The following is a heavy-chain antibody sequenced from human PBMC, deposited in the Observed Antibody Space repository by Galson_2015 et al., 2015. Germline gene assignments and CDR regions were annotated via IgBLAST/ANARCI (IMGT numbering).Heavy chain of an antibody. CDR1: GFSLSTSGVG. D-gene: IGHD2-2*01. Sequence: PALVKPTQTLTLTCTFSGFSLSTSGVGVGWIRQPPGKALEWLALIYWDDDKRYSPSLKSRLTITKDTSKNQVVLTMTNMDPVDTATYYCAHSWHQLRPGRWGYYYGMDVWGQGTTVTVSS. CDR2: IYWDDDK. V-gene: IGHV2-5*02. CDR3: AHSWHQLRPGRWGYYYGMDV. J-gene: IGHJ6*02.